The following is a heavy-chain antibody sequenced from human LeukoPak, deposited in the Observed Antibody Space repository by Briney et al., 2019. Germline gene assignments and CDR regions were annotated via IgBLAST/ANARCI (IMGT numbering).Heavy chain of an antibody. CDR3: ARDPELGFGEKYFQH. D-gene: IGHD3-10*01. Sequence: ASVKVSCKASGYTFTSYGISWVRQAPGQGLEWMGWISAYNGNTNYAQKLQGRVTMTTDKSTSTAYMELSSLRSEDTAVYYCARDPELGFGEKYFQHWGQGTLVTVSS. CDR1: GYTFTSYG. V-gene: IGHV1-18*01. J-gene: IGHJ1*01. CDR2: ISAYNGNT.